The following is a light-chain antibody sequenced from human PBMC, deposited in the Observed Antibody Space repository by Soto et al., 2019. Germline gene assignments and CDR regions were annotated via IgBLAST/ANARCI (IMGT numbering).Light chain of an antibody. CDR3: QQYGSSPKT. CDR2: GGS. CDR1: QSVSSNH. V-gene: IGKV3-20*01. J-gene: IGKJ1*01. Sequence: DIVLTQSPGTLSLSPGERATLSCRASQSVSSNHLAWYQQKPGQAPRLLIYGGSSRATGIPDRFSGSGSGTDFTLTISRLEPEDFAVYYCQQYGSSPKTFGQGTKVDI.